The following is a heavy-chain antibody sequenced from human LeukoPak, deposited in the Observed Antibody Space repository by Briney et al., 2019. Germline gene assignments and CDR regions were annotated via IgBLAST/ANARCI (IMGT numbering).Heavy chain of an antibody. J-gene: IGHJ6*03. CDR2: INHSGST. Sequence: PSETLSLTCAVYGGSFSGYYWSWIRQPPGKGLEWIGEINHSGSTNYNPSLKSRVTISVDTSKNQFSLKLSSVTAADTAVYYCARVPRGNLRYYYYYMGVWGKGTTVTVSS. D-gene: IGHD3-10*01. V-gene: IGHV4-34*01. CDR1: GGSFSGYY. CDR3: ARVPRGNLRYYYYYMGV.